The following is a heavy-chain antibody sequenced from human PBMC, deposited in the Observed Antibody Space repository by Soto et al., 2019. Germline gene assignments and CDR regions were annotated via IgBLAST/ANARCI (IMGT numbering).Heavy chain of an antibody. CDR3: AKDRRAGGNYGLYSDF. J-gene: IGHJ4*02. CDR1: GFTFSSYG. D-gene: IGHD1-7*01. CDR2: SSATGSGT. Sequence: EMQLLESGGGLVQPGGSLRLSCAVSGFTFSSYGMTWVRQAPGKGLEWISFSSATGSGTYYADSVKGRFTISRDNSKNTLYLQMTSLRADDTAVYYCAKDRRAGGNYGLYSDFWGQGALVIVSS. V-gene: IGHV3-23*01.